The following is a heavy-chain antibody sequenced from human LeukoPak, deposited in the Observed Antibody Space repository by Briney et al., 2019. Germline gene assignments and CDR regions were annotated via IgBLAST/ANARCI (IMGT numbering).Heavy chain of an antibody. CDR1: GGTFSSYA. Sequence: ASVKVSCKASGGTFSSYAISWVRQAPGQGLEWMGWINPNSGGTNYAQKFQGRVTMTRDTSINTAFMELSRLRSDDTAVYYCSKTCSGTTCYHYGMDIWGQGTTVTVSS. CDR3: SKTCSGTTCYHYGMDI. D-gene: IGHD2-2*01. V-gene: IGHV1-2*02. J-gene: IGHJ6*02. CDR2: INPNSGGT.